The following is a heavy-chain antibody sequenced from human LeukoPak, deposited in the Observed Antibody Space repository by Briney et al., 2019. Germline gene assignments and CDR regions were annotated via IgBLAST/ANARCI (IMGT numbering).Heavy chain of an antibody. CDR1: GFTFNNAW. D-gene: IGHD5-18*01. Sequence: GGSLRLSCAASGFTFNNAWMSWVRQAPGKGLEWVGRIKSKTDGGTTDYAAPVKGRFTISRDDSKNTVNLQMNSLKTEDTAVYDCNSQLSVWARGTLVTVSS. V-gene: IGHV3-15*01. CDR2: IKSKTDGGTT. CDR3: NSQLSV. J-gene: IGHJ2*01.